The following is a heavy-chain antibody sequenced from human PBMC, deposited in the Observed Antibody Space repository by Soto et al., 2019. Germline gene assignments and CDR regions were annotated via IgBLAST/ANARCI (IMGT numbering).Heavy chain of an antibody. CDR3: ETGSSGWLDY. D-gene: IGHD6-19*01. V-gene: IGHV1-24*01. CDR2: FDPEDGET. Sequence: ASVKVSFKVSGFTLTELSMYWVRQAPGKGLEWMGGFDPEDGETIYAQRFQGRVTMTEDTSTDTAFMELSSLTSDDTAVYYCETGSSGWLDYWGQGTLVTVSS. CDR1: GFTLTELS. J-gene: IGHJ4*02.